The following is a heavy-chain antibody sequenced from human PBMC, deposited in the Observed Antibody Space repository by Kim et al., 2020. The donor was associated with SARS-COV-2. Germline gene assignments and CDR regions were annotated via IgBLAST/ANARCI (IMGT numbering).Heavy chain of an antibody. Sequence: GGSLRLSCEASGFIFSSYNMNWVRQAPGKGLEWVSFVSASGSSVHYADSVKGRFRISRDNARRVIYLQMDSLRDEDTAVYYCARDGWLWGQGTLVTVSS. CDR1: GFIFSSYN. CDR3: ARDGWL. D-gene: IGHD2-15*01. CDR2: VSASGSSV. J-gene: IGHJ1*01. V-gene: IGHV3-48*02.